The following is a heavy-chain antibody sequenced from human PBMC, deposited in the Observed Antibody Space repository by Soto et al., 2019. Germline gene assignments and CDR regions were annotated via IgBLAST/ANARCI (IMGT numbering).Heavy chain of an antibody. Sequence: XVSLRLSGAASGFTFSSYSLNWVRQAAGKGLEWVSYISSSSSTIYYADSVKGRFTISRDNAKNSLYLQMNSLRDEDTAVYYCASSEIHNYYESSGPPGYWGRVTLVTVAS. V-gene: IGHV3-48*02. CDR3: ASSEIHNYYESSGPPGY. D-gene: IGHD3-22*01. J-gene: IGHJ4*02. CDR2: ISSSSSTI. CDR1: GFTFSSYS.